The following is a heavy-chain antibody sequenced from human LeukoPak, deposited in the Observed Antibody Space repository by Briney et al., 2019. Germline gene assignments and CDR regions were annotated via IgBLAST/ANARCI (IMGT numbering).Heavy chain of an antibody. V-gene: IGHV1-2*02. CDR2: INPNSGGT. Sequence: GASVKVSCKASGYTFTGYYMHWVRQAPGQGLEWMGWINPNSGGTNYAQKFQGRVTMTRDTSISTAYMELSRLRSDDTAVYYCARVDAYYDFRSGTYGMDVWGQGTTVTVSS. CDR1: GYTFTGYY. CDR3: ARVDAYYDFRSGTYGMDV. D-gene: IGHD3-3*01. J-gene: IGHJ6*02.